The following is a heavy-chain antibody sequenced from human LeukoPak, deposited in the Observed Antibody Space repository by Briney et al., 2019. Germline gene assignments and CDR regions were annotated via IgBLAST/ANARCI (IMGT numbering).Heavy chain of an antibody. CDR2: IYYSGST. CDR1: GGSISSYY. Sequence: SETLSLTCTVSGGSISSYYWSWIRQPPGKGLEWIGYIYYSGSTNYNPSLKSRVTISVDTSKNQFSLKLSSVTAADTAVYYCARESRELTSSGYYYEFDYWGQGTLVTVSS. CDR3: ARESRELTSSGYYYEFDY. V-gene: IGHV4-59*01. J-gene: IGHJ4*02. D-gene: IGHD3-22*01.